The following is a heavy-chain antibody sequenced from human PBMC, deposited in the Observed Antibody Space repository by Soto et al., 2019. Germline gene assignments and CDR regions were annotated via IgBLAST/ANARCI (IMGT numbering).Heavy chain of an antibody. Sequence: WASVKVSCKASGGTFSSYAISWVRQAPGQGLEWMGGIIPIFGTANYAQKFQGRVTITADESTSTAYMELSSLRSEDTAVYYCAIGYCSSTSCYKTWSIPYYGMDVWGQGTTVTVS. CDR2: IIPIFGTA. V-gene: IGHV1-69*13. J-gene: IGHJ6*02. CDR3: AIGYCSSTSCYKTWSIPYYGMDV. D-gene: IGHD2-2*02. CDR1: GGTFSSYA.